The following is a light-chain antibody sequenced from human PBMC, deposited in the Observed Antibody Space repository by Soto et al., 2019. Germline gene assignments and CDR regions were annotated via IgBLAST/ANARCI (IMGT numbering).Light chain of an antibody. Sequence: EIVLTQSPGTLSLSPGESATLSCRASQSVNSRFLAWYQHKPGQAPRLLIYAASTRATGIPDRFSGSASGTDCTLTISRLEPEDFAVYYCQQYGDSPPNTFGQGTKLEIK. CDR1: QSVNSRF. CDR2: AAS. J-gene: IGKJ2*01. CDR3: QQYGDSPPNT. V-gene: IGKV3-20*01.